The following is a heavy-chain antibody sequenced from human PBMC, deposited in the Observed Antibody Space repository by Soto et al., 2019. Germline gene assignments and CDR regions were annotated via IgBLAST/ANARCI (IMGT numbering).Heavy chain of an antibody. CDR3: ARKERIRQWFDP. Sequence: SETLSLTCTVSGCSISSSCYYWGWIRQPPGKGLEWIGSIYYSGSPYYNPSLKSRVTISVDTSKNQFSLKLSSVTAADTAVYYCARKERIRQWFDPWGQGTLVTVSS. CDR2: IYYSGSP. J-gene: IGHJ5*02. V-gene: IGHV4-39*01. CDR1: GCSISSSCYY.